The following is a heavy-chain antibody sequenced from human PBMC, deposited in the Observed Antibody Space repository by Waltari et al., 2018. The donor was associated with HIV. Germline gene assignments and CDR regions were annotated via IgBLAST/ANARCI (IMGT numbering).Heavy chain of an antibody. CDR2: IDPDRGGT. CDR1: GYPFTGHY. Sequence: QVQLVQSGPEVKKPGASVTVSCKASGYPFTGHYIHWVRQAPGQGLQWMGWIDPDRGGTKYAQKFQDRVTMTRDTSISTAYLDLSGLRSDDTAVYYCARGIITLATWGQGTLVTVSS. CDR3: ARGIITLAT. V-gene: IGHV1-2*02. J-gene: IGHJ5*02. D-gene: IGHD3-16*01.